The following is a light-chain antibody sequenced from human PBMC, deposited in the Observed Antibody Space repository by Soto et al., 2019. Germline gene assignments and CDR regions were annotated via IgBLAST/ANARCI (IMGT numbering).Light chain of an antibody. CDR2: GAS. V-gene: IGKV3-15*01. Sequence: EIVMTQSPATLSVSPGEGATLSCRASQSVSSKLAWYQQKPGQAPRLLIYGASTRATGIPARFSGSGSGTEFTLIISSLQAEDSAVYYWQQYNSWLWTVXQGTKVDIK. CDR1: QSVSSK. CDR3: QQYNSWLWT. J-gene: IGKJ1*01.